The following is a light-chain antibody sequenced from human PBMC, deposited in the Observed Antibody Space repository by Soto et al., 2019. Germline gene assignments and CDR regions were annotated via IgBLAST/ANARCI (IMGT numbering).Light chain of an antibody. CDR1: QSVSSSY. V-gene: IGKV3-20*01. J-gene: IGKJ1*01. CDR3: QQYGSSPRT. Sequence: EIVLTQSPGTLSLSPGERATLSCRASQSVSSSYLAWYQQKPGQAPRLLIYGASSRATGIPDRFSGSGSGTDFTLTIGRLEPEDFAVYYCQQYGSSPRTFGQGTK. CDR2: GAS.